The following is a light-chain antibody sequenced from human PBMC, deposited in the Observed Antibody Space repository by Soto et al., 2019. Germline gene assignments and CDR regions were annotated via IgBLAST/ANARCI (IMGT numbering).Light chain of an antibody. Sequence: QSVLTQPPSASGTPGQRVTISCSGSSSNIGSNYVYWYQQLPGTTPKLLIYRNSQRPSGVPDRFSGSKSDTSASLASSGLRSEDEADYYCAAWDDSLSGHWVFGGGTKLTVL. CDR1: SSNIGSNY. CDR2: RNS. V-gene: IGLV1-47*01. CDR3: AAWDDSLSGHWV. J-gene: IGLJ3*02.